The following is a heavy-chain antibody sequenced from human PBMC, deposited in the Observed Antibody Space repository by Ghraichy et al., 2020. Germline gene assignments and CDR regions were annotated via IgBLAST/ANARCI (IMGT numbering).Heavy chain of an antibody. Sequence: SCAASGFTFSSYWMSWVRQAPGKGLEWVANIKQDGSEKYYVDSVKGRFTISRDNAKNSLYLQMNSLRAEDTAVYYCATFDSSGYYGSRAAFDIWGQGTMVTVSS. J-gene: IGHJ3*02. V-gene: IGHV3-7*01. CDR2: IKQDGSEK. CDR3: ATFDSSGYYGSRAAFDI. CDR1: GFTFSSYW. D-gene: IGHD3-22*01.